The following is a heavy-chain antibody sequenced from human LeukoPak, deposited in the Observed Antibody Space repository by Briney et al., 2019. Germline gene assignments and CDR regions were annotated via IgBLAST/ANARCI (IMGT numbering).Heavy chain of an antibody. CDR2: ISGSGGST. Sequence: GGSLRLSCAASGFTFSSYAMSWVRQAPGKGLEWVSAISGSGGSTYYADSVKGRFTISRDNSKNTPYLQMNSLRAEDTAVYYCANTGSGSYYFDYWGQGTLVTVSS. CDR3: ANTGSGSYYFDY. V-gene: IGHV3-23*01. D-gene: IGHD1-26*01. J-gene: IGHJ4*02. CDR1: GFTFSSYA.